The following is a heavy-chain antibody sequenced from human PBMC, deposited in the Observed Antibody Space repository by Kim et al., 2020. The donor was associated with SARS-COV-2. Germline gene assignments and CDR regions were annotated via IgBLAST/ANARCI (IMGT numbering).Heavy chain of an antibody. D-gene: IGHD6-6*01. Sequence: VKGRFTISRDNAKTSLYLQMNSLRAEDTAVYYCARGPTGGIAARPLWFDPWGQGTLVTVSS. J-gene: IGHJ5*02. V-gene: IGHV3-11*06. CDR3: ARGPTGGIAARPLWFDP.